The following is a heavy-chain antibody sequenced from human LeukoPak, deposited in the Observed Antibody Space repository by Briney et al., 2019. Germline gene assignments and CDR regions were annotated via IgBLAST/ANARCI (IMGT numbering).Heavy chain of an antibody. J-gene: IGHJ1*01. V-gene: IGHV1-69*04. D-gene: IGHD3-22*01. CDR3: ARWGRRYYDSSGYYRGAEYFQH. CDR1: GGTFSSYA. Sequence: SVKVSCKASGGTFSSYAISWVRQAPGQGLEWMRRIIPILGIANYAQKFQGRVTITADRSTSTAYMELSSLRSEDTAVYYCARWGRRYYDSSGYYRGAEYFQHWGQGTLVTVSS. CDR2: IIPILGIA.